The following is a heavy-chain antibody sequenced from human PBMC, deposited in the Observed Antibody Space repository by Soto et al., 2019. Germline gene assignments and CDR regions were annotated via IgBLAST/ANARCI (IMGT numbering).Heavy chain of an antibody. CDR2: VYDSGST. J-gene: IGHJ3*01. V-gene: IGHV4-59*02. CDR3: VRQVGATGSYSDAV. CDR1: GASVINDY. Sequence: QVQLQESGPGVVKPSETLSLTCTVTGASVINDYWNWIRQPPGKGLEWFGFVYDSGSTSYNSSLMSRLTISVDPSKNQLSLKLSSVTAAYTAVYYCVRQVGATGSYSDAVWGQRKMVTVSS. D-gene: IGHD1-26*01.